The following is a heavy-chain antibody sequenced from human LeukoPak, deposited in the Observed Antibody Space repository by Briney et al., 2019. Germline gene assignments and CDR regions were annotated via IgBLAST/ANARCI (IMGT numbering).Heavy chain of an antibody. J-gene: IGHJ5*02. CDR3: AKDYGSGSYYTNWFDP. D-gene: IGHD3-10*01. V-gene: IGHV3-9*01. CDR2: ISWNSGSI. Sequence: GRSLRLSCAASGFTFDDYAMHWVRQAPGKGLEWVSGISWNSGSIGYADSVKGRFTISRDNAKNSLYLQMNSLRAEDTALYYCAKDYGSGSYYTNWFDPWGQGTLVTVSS. CDR1: GFTFDDYA.